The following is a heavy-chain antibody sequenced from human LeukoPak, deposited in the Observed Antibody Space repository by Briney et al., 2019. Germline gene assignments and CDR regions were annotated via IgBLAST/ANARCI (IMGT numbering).Heavy chain of an antibody. D-gene: IGHD2-2*02. CDR3: ARDCSSTSCYSY. CDR2: ISSSSSYI. V-gene: IGHV3-21*01. CDR1: GFTFSSYG. Sequence: PGGSLRLSCAASGFTFSSYGMHWVRQAPGKGLEWVSSISSSSSYIYYADSVKGRFTISRDNAKNSLYLQMNSLRAEDTAVYYCARDCSSTSCYSYWGQGTLVTVSS. J-gene: IGHJ4*02.